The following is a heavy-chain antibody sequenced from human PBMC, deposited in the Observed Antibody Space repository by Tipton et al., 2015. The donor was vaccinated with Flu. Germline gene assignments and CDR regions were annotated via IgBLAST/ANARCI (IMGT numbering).Heavy chain of an antibody. CDR3: ARGGEGASYYGWAYSWVDP. V-gene: IGHV3-7*03. J-gene: IGHJ5*02. CDR2: IKQDGSVK. CDR1: GFTFSSYW. D-gene: IGHD1-26*01. Sequence: QLVQSGGGLVQPGGSLRLSCAASGFTFSSYWMSWVRQAPGKGLEWVANIKQDGSVKYYVDSVKGRFTISRDNAKNSLYLQMSSLRADDSGVYYCARGGEGASYYGWAYSWVDPWGQGTQVTVSS.